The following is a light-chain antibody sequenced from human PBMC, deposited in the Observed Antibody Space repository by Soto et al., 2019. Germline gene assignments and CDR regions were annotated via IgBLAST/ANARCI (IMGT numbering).Light chain of an antibody. CDR2: EVD. J-gene: IGLJ2*01. Sequence: QSALTQPPSASGSPGQSVTISCTVTSSDVGGYNYVSWYQQHPGKVPKLIIYEVDKRPSGVPDRFSGSKSGNAASLTVSGLQAEDEADYYCSSYAGSNSVVFGGGTKLTVL. V-gene: IGLV2-8*01. CDR1: SSDVGGYNY. CDR3: SSYAGSNSVV.